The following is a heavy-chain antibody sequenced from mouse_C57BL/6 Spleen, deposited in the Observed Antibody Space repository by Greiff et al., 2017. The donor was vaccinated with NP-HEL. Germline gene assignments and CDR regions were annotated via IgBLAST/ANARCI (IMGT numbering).Heavy chain of an antibody. CDR3: ASGGPGLAWFAY. Sequence: VKLVESGPGLVAPSQSLSITCTVSGFSLTSYGVDWVRQSPGKGLEWLGVIWGVGSTNYNSALKSRLSISKDNSKSQVFLKMNSLQTDDTAMYYCASGGPGLAWFAYWGQGTLVTVSA. CDR2: IWGVGST. J-gene: IGHJ3*01. CDR1: GFSLTSYG. V-gene: IGHV2-6*01.